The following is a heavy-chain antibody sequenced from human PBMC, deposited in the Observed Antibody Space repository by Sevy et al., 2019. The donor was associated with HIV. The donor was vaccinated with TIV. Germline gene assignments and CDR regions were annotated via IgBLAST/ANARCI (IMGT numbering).Heavy chain of an antibody. J-gene: IGHJ6*02. D-gene: IGHD3-16*01. CDR3: AKEGGSYYYYYGMDV. CDR1: GSSFSSST. CDR2: ISSSSTYI. V-gene: IGHV3-21*01. Sequence: GGSLRLSCAASGSSFSSSTMNWVRQAPGKGLEWVSYISSSSTYIYYAHSLKGRFTISRDNAKNSLFLHMNSLRAEDTAVYYCAKEGGSYYYYYGMDVWGQGTTVTVSS.